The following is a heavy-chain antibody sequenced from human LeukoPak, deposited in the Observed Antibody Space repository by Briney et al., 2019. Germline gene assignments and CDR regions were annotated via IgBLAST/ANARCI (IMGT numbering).Heavy chain of an antibody. CDR2: ISYDGSNK. CDR1: GFTFSSYA. D-gene: IGHD2/OR15-2a*01. Sequence: GGSLRLSCAASGFTFSSYAMHWVRQAPGKGLEWVAVISYDGSNKYYADSVKGRFTISRDNSKNTLYLQMNSLRAEDTAVYYCARGPTTFPGYYYMDVWGKGTTVTVSS. J-gene: IGHJ6*03. V-gene: IGHV3-30*04. CDR3: ARGPTTFPGYYYMDV.